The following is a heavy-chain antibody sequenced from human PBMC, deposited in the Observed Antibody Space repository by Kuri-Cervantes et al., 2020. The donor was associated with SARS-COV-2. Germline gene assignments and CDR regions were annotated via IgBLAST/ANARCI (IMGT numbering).Heavy chain of an antibody. J-gene: IGHJ6*03. V-gene: IGHV3-21*01. Sequence: GESLKISCAASGFTFSSYSMNWVRQAPGKGLEWVSSISSSSSYIYYADSMKGRFTISRDNAKSSLFLQLTSLRAEDTAVYYCARVACSSSNCAIYYYYMDVWGKGTTVTVSS. CDR1: GFTFSSYS. D-gene: IGHD2-2*01. CDR2: ISSSSSYI. CDR3: ARVACSSSNCAIYYYYMDV.